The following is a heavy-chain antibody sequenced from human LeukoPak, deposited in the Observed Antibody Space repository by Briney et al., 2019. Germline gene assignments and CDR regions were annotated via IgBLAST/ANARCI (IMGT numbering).Heavy chain of an antibody. V-gene: IGHV3-9*01. J-gene: IGHJ4*02. D-gene: IGHD1-26*01. CDR1: GFTFDDYA. Sequence: QSGGSLRLSCAASGFTFDDYAMHWVRQAPGKGLEWVSGISWNSGSIGYADSVKGRFTISRDNAKNSLYLQMNSLRAEDTALYHRARSIRGGSYYYFDYWGQGTLVTVSS. CDR3: ARSIRGGSYYYFDY. CDR2: ISWNSGSI.